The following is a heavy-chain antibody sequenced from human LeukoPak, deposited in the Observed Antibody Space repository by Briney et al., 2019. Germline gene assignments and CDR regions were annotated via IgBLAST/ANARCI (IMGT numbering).Heavy chain of an antibody. CDR1: GGFLRNYY. V-gene: IGHV4-59*03. J-gene: IGHJ4*02. Sequence: PSETLSLTCTVSGGFLRNYYWSWIRQPPGKGLEWIGYVYHTGNTKYNPSLESRATISIDTSKNQFSLKLSSVTAADSAVYYCAKSDGSGSYFDYWGQGTLVTVS. D-gene: IGHD3-10*01. CDR3: AKSDGSGSYFDY. CDR2: VYHTGNT.